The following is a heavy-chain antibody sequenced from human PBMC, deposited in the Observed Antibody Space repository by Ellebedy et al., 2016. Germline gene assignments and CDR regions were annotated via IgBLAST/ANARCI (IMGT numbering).Heavy chain of an antibody. J-gene: IGHJ4*02. V-gene: IGHV6-1*01. Sequence: QTLSLTCAISGDSVSSDNAIWNWIRQSPSRGLEWLGRTYYKSKWYNDYAVSVKSRITITPDTSKNQLSLQLISVTPDDTAVYYCARLTAVGVFDYWGQGTLVTVSS. CDR1: GDSVSSDNAI. CDR3: ARLTAVGVFDY. D-gene: IGHD1-14*01. CDR2: TYYKSKWYN.